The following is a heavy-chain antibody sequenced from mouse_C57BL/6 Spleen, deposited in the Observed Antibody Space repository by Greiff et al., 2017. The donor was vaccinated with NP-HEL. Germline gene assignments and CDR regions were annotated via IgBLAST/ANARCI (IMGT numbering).Heavy chain of an antibody. J-gene: IGHJ4*01. CDR1: GFSFNTYA. D-gene: IGHD1-1*01. Sequence: VQLKESGGGLVQPKGSLKLSCAASGFSFNTYAMNWVRQAPGKGLEWVARIRSKSNNYATYYADSVKDRFTISRDDSESMLYLQMNNLKTEDTAMYYCVRTTVVTDYAMDYWGQGTSVTVSS. CDR3: VRTTVVTDYAMDY. V-gene: IGHV10-1*01. CDR2: IRSKSNNYAT.